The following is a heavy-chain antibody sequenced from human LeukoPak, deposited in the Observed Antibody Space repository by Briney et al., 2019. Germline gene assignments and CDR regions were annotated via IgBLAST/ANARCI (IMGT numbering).Heavy chain of an antibody. CDR2: ISWNSGSI. D-gene: IGHD3-10*01. CDR3: AKGGGSGSYWYYYYYMDV. CDR1: GFTFDDYA. V-gene: IGHV3-9*01. Sequence: GGSLRLSCAASGFTFDDYAMHWVRQAPGKGLEWVSGISWNSGSIGYADSVKGRFTISRDNAKNSLYLQMNSLRAEDTALYYCAKGGGSGSYWYYYYYMDVWGKGTTVTISS. J-gene: IGHJ6*03.